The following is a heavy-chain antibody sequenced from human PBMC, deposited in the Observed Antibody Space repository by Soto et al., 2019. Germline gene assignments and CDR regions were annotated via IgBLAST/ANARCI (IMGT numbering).Heavy chain of an antibody. CDR2: IDPSGSHT. CDR1: GYTFSHNW. J-gene: IGHJ6*02. Sequence: GESLTSSCRSSGYTFSHNWIRWVRQKPGKGLEWMGKIDPSGSHTDYSPSFQGHVSLSVDKSVSTAYLQWSSLKASDSAIYYCARNMITFGGTPTSSEGDFGMDVWGHGTTVTVSS. CDR3: ARNMITFGGTPTSSEGDFGMDV. D-gene: IGHD3-16*01. V-gene: IGHV5-10-1*01.